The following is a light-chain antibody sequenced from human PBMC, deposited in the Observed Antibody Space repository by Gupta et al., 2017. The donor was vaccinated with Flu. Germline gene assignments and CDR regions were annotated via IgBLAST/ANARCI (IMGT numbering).Light chain of an antibody. CDR2: AAS. J-gene: IGKJ5*01. V-gene: IGKV1-39*01. CDR3: QQSYTAPSIT. Sequence: DRVTITCRASQSISSYLNWYQQKPGKAPNLLIYAASRLQSGVPSRFSGSGSGTDFTLTISSLQPEDFATFYCQQSYTAPSITFGQGTRLEIK. CDR1: QSISSY.